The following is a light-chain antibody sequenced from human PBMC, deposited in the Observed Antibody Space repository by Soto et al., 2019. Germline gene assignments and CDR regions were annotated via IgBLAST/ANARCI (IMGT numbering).Light chain of an antibody. CDR3: QQYEKWPPSIT. V-gene: IGKV3-15*01. CDR1: QSVSSSY. CDR2: GAS. Sequence: EIVLTQSPGTLSLSPGERATLSCGARQSVSSSYLAWYQQKPGQAPRLLTYGASTRATGISARFSGSGSGTEFTLTISSLQSEDFAVYYCQQYEKWPPSITFGQGTRLEIK. J-gene: IGKJ5*01.